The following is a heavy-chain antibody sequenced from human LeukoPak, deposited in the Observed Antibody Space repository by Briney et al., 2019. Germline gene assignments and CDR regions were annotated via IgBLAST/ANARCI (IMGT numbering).Heavy chain of an antibody. CDR2: IWYDGSNK. V-gene: IGHV3-33*08. Sequence: PGGSLRPSWAASGFTFSSYSMNWVRQAPGKGLEWVAVIWYDGSNKYHADSVKGRFTISRDNCKNTMYLQMNSLRAEDTAVYYCARDSHEAVAGRSFDYWGQGTLVTVSS. CDR1: GFTFSSYS. D-gene: IGHD6-19*01. CDR3: ARDSHEAVAGRSFDY. J-gene: IGHJ4*02.